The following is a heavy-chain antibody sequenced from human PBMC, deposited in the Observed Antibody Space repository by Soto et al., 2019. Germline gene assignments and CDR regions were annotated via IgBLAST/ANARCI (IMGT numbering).Heavy chain of an antibody. D-gene: IGHD3-16*01. CDR2: ITPNTGDR. CDR3: ARGNPFNYAGFDV. CDR1: GYNFRDYY. V-gene: IGHV1-2*02. Sequence: ASVKVSCKASGYNFRDYYLHWVRQAPGLGLEWMGWITPNTGDRDYAQRFQGRITLTTDTSLDTAYMEINGLTLDDTAIYYCARGNPFNYAGFDVWGQGTTVTVSS. J-gene: IGHJ6*02.